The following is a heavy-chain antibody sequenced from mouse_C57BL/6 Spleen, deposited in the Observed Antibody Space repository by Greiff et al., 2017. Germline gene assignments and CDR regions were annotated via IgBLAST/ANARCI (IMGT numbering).Heavy chain of an antibody. CDR2: IRLKSDNYAT. CDR3: TRGFAF. CDR1: GFTFSNYW. J-gene: IGHJ3*01. Sequence: EVKVEESGGGLVQPGGSMKLSCVASGFTFSNYWVNWVRQTPEKGLEWVAQIRLKSDNYATHYAESVKGRFTNSRDDSKSSVYLQMHNLRAEDTGMYYCTRGFAFWGQGTLVTVSA. V-gene: IGHV6-3*01.